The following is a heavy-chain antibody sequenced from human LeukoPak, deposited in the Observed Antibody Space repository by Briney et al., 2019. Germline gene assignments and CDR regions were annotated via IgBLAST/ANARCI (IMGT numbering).Heavy chain of an antibody. CDR1: GFTSSGHW. D-gene: IGHD1-14*01. CDR3: TRDRSRAEDD. Sequence: GGSLRLSCAASGFTSSGHWMSWVRQAPGRGLEWVANIDQGGSDKYYVDSVKGRFTISRDNANNLLYLQMNSLRGEDTAVYYCTRDRSRAEDDWGQGTLVTVSS. V-gene: IGHV3-7*01. CDR2: IDQGGSDK. J-gene: IGHJ4*02.